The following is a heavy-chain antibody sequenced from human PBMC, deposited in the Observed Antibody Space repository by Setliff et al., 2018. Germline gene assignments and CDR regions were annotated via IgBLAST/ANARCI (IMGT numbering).Heavy chain of an antibody. CDR3: AREMEAAGQRAFDI. V-gene: IGHV3-74*01. D-gene: IGHD6-13*01. CDR1: GFTFSSYW. CDR2: VNSDGSST. Sequence: GGSLRLSCAASGFTFSSYWMHWVRQAPGKGLVWVSRVNSDGSSTTYADSVKGRFTMSRDNADNALYLQMNSLTAEDTAVYYCAREMEAAGQRAFDIWGQGTMVTVSS. J-gene: IGHJ3*02.